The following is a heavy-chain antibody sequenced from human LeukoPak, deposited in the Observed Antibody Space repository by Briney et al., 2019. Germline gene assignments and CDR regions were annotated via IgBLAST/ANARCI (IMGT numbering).Heavy chain of an antibody. CDR2: IYSGGST. CDR3: ARGGPPNYYYGMDV. J-gene: IGHJ6*02. D-gene: IGHD2-15*01. V-gene: IGHV3-53*01. CDR1: GFTVSSNY. Sequence: PGGSLRLSCAASGFTVSSNYMSWVRQAPGKGLEWVSVIYSGGSTYYADSVKGRFTISRDNSKNTLYLQMNSLRAEDTAVYYCARGGPPNYYYGMDVWGQGTTVTVSS.